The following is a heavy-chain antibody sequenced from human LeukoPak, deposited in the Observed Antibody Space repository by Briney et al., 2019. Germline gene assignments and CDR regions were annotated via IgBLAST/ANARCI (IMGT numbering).Heavy chain of an antibody. Sequence: GGSLRLSCAASGFTFSSYAMSWVRQAPGKGLEWVSAISASGGSTYYADSVKGRFTISRDNSKNTLYLQMNSLRAEDTAVYYCAKDVDYVWGSYRFGYWGQGTLVTVSS. CDR1: GFTFSSYA. CDR3: AKDVDYVWGSYRFGY. J-gene: IGHJ4*02. V-gene: IGHV3-23*01. CDR2: ISASGGST. D-gene: IGHD3-16*02.